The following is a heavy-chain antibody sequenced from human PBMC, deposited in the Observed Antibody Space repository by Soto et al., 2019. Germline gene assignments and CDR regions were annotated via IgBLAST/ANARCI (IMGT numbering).Heavy chain of an antibody. J-gene: IGHJ4*02. D-gene: IGHD1-7*01. CDR2: ISGSGGST. Sequence: GGSLRLSCAASGFTFSSYAMSGVRQAPGKGLEWVSAISGSGGSTYYADSVKGRFTISRDNSKNTLYLQMNSLRAEDTAVYYCAKKDGPGTTSANAYWGQGTQVTVSS. V-gene: IGHV3-23*01. CDR3: AKKDGPGTTSANAY. CDR1: GFTFSSYA.